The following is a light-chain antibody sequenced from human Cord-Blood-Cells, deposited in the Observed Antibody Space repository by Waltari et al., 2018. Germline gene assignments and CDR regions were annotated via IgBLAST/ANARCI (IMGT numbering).Light chain of an antibody. Sequence: EIVMTQSPATLSVSPGERATLSCRASQSVSSNLAWYQQKPGQAPRLIIYGASTRATGSPARFSGSWSGTEFTLTISSLQSEDFAVYYCKQYNNWPPWTFGQGTKVEIK. J-gene: IGKJ1*01. CDR1: QSVSSN. V-gene: IGKV3-15*01. CDR3: KQYNNWPPWT. CDR2: GAS.